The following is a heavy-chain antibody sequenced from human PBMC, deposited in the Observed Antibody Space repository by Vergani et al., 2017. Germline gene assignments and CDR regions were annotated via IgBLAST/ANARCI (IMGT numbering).Heavy chain of an antibody. CDR1: GYTFTSYY. CDR2: INPSGGST. Sequence: QVQLVQSGAEVKKPGASVKVSCKASGYTFTSYYMHWVRQAPGQGLEWMGIINPSGGSTSYAQKFQGRVTMTRDTSTSTVYMELSSLRSEDTAVYYCARDLRKMATIRRFAFDIWGQGTMVTVSS. V-gene: IGHV1-46*01. J-gene: IGHJ3*02. CDR3: ARDLRKMATIRRFAFDI. D-gene: IGHD5-24*01.